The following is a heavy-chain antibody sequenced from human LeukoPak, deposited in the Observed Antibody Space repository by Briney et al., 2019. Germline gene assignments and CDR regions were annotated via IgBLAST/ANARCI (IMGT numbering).Heavy chain of an antibody. D-gene: IGHD3-10*01. V-gene: IGHV3-21*01. Sequence: GGSLRLSCAASGFTFITYSINWVRQAPGKGLEWVSSISTNSSYIYYADSVKGRFTISRDNAKNSLYLQMNSLGAEDTAVYYCARSLISQYYYGSGSYAVRDDYYYYMDVWGKGTTVTISS. CDR3: ARSLISQYYYGSGSYAVRDDYYYYMDV. CDR2: ISTNSSYI. CDR1: GFTFITYS. J-gene: IGHJ6*03.